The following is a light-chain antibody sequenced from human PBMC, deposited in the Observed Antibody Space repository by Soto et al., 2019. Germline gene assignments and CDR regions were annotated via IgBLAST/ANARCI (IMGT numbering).Light chain of an antibody. V-gene: IGKV1-39*01. CDR1: QSISSY. J-gene: IGKJ1*01. Sequence: DIQMTQSPSSLSASVGDRVIITCRASQSISSYLNWYQQKPGTAPKLLIYATSTLHSGVQSRFSGSGSGTDFTLTISSLQPEDFATYYCQQSYITPPWTFGQGTKVEIK. CDR3: QQSYITPPWT. CDR2: ATS.